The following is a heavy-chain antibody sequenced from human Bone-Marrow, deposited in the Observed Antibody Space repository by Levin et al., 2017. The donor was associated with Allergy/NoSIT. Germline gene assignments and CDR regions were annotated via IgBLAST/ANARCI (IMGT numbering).Heavy chain of an antibody. J-gene: IGHJ3*02. CDR1: GFTFSSSW. D-gene: IGHD1-1*01. CDR3: TREKTGPRGGFDI. Sequence: TGGSLRLSCDVSGFTFSSSWMSWVRQAPGKGLEWVANIKQDGSERHYVDSVDGRFVMSRDNAKNSLYLQMNLLRVEDTGVYYCTREKTGPRGGFDIWGQGIMVTVSS. V-gene: IGHV3-7*05. CDR2: IKQDGSER.